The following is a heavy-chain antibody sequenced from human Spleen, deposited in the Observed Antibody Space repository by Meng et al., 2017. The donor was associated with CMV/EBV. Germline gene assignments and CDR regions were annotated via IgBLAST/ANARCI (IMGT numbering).Heavy chain of an antibody. CDR2: IYYSGST. D-gene: IGHD3-10*01. CDR3: ARERRHWYGSGSFDF. Sequence: VSGPDRLVTSHTLSLTCTVSGGSIRSSSYCWGWIRQPPGKGLEWIGSIYYSGSTYYNPSLKSRVTISVDTSKNQFSLKLSSVTAADTAVYYCARERRHWYGSGSFDFWGQGTLVTVSS. CDR1: GGSIRSSSYC. V-gene: IGHV4-39*07. J-gene: IGHJ4*02.